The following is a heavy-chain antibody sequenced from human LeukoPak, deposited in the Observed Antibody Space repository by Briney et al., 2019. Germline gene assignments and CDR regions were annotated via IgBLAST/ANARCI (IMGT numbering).Heavy chain of an antibody. Sequence: GASVKVSCKASGYTFTSYDINWVRQATGQGLEWMGWMNPNSGNTGYAQKFQGRVTMTRNTSISTAYMELSSLRSEDTAVYYCARGFTGGILTGFFYYYYGMDVWGQGTTVTVSS. CDR2: MNPNSGNT. J-gene: IGHJ6*02. CDR1: GYTFTSYD. CDR3: ARGFTGGILTGFFYYYYGMDV. D-gene: IGHD3-9*01. V-gene: IGHV1-8*01.